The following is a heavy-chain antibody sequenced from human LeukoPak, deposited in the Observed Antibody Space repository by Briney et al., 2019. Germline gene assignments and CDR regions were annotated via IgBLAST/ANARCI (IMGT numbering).Heavy chain of an antibody. J-gene: IGHJ5*02. CDR3: ARLSYPYSSCWYMRLGWFDP. CDR2: IYPGDSDT. D-gene: IGHD6-13*01. V-gene: IGHV5-51*01. CDR1: GYSFTSYW. Sequence: GASLKISCKGSGYSFTSYWIGWVRQMPGKGLEWMGIIYPGDSDTRYSPSFQGQVTISADKSISTAYLQWSSLKASDTAMYYCARLSYPYSSCWYMRLGWFDPWGQGTLVTVSS.